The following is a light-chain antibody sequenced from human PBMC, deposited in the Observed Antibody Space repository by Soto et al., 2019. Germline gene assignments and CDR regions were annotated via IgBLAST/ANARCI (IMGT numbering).Light chain of an antibody. CDR2: EGS. Sequence: QSVLTQPASVSGSPGQSITISCTGTSSDVGNYNLVSWYQQHPGKAPKLMIYEGSKRPSGVSNRFSGSKSGNTASLTISILQAEDEADYYCCSYAGSSTYVFGTGTKVTGL. J-gene: IGLJ1*01. CDR1: SSDVGNYNL. V-gene: IGLV2-23*01. CDR3: CSYAGSSTYV.